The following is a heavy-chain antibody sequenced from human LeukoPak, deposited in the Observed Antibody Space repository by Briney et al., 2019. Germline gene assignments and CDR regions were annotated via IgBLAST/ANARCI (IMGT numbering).Heavy chain of an antibody. D-gene: IGHD3-22*01. CDR1: GGSISSGGYS. J-gene: IGHJ4*02. CDR3: ARVVDDSSGYCSDGIIDY. V-gene: IGHV4-30-2*01. Sequence: SQTLSLTCAVSGGSISSGGYSWSWIRQPPGKGLEWIGYIYHSGSTYYNPSLKSRVTISVDRSKNQFSLKLSSVTAADTAVYYCARVVDDSSGYCSDGIIDYWGQGTLVTVSS. CDR2: IYHSGST.